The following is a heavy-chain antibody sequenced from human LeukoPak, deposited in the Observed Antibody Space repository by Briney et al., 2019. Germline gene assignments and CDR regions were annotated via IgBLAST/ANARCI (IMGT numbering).Heavy chain of an antibody. CDR2: MNPNSGNT. V-gene: IGHV1-8*01. D-gene: IGHD2-2*01. CDR3: ARGSVVVPAAMFN. J-gene: IGHJ4*02. Sequence: ASVKLSCKASGYTFTSYDINWVRQATGHGLEWMGWMNPNSGNTGYAQKFQGRVTMTRNTSISTAYMELSSLRSEDTAVYYCARGSVVVPAAMFNWGQGTLVTVSS. CDR1: GYTFTSYD.